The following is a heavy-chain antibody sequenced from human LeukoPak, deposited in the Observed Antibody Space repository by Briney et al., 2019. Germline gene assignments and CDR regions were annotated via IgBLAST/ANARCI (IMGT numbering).Heavy chain of an antibody. J-gene: IGHJ4*02. CDR1: GLTFSDYY. D-gene: IGHD6-13*01. V-gene: IGHV3-11*04. CDR2: ISGSGTTT. CDR3: LRDRGYSTYDC. Sequence: PGGSLRLSCAASGLTFSDYYMTWIRQAPGKGLEWVSSISGSGTTTYSADSVRGRFTISRDNAKNSVYLQMNNLRAEDTAVYYCLRDRGYSTYDCWGQGTLVTVSS.